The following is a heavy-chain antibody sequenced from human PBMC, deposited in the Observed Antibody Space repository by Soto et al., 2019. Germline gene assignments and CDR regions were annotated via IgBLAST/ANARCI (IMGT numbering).Heavy chain of an antibody. J-gene: IGHJ6*02. CDR1: GYTFTGYY. CDR2: INPNSGGT. V-gene: IGHV1-2*02. CDR3: VRVSGMLDYYGMDV. Sequence: GASVKVSCTASGYTFTGYYMHWVRQAPGQGLEWMGWINPNSGGTNYAQKFQGRVTMTRDTSISTAYMELSRLRSDDTAVYYCVRVSGMLDYYGMDVWGQGTTVTVSS. D-gene: IGHD6-19*01.